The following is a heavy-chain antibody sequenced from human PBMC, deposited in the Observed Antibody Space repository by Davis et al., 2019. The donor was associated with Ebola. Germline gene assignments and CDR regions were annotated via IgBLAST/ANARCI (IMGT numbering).Heavy chain of an antibody. CDR2: IYYSGST. D-gene: IGHD3-10*01. J-gene: IGHJ6*02. CDR3: AREVGYYGSGSPSGAYYYYYGMDV. V-gene: IGHV4-59*12. CDR1: GGSISSYY. Sequence: MPSETLSLTCTVSGGSISSYYWSWIRQPPGKGLEWLGYIYYSGSTNYNPSLKSRVTISVDTSKNQFSLKLSSVTAADTAVYYCAREVGYYGSGSPSGAYYYYYGMDVWGQGTTVTVSS.